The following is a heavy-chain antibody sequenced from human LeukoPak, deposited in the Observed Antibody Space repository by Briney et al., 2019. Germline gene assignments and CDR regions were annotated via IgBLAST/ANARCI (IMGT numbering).Heavy chain of an antibody. J-gene: IGHJ4*02. V-gene: IGHV4-59*12. CDR2: IYYSGST. Sequence: SGTLSLTCTVSGGSISSYYWSWIRQPPGKGLEWIGYIYYSGSTNYNPSLKSRVTISVDTSKNQFSLKLSSVTAADTAVYYCARKTAAARGPYDYWGQGTLVTVSS. D-gene: IGHD6-13*01. CDR1: GGSISSYY. CDR3: ARKTAAARGPYDY.